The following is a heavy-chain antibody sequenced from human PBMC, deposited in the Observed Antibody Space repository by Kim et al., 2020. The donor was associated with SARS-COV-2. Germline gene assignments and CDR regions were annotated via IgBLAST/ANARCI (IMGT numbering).Heavy chain of an antibody. V-gene: IGHV3-30*04. CDR2: ISYDGSNK. Sequence: GGSLRLSCAASGFTFSSYAMHWVRQAPGKGLEWVAVISYDGSNKYYADSVKGRFTISRDNSKNTLYLQMNSLRAEDTAVYYCARDYYGSGSHYYYGMDVWGQGTTVTVSS. J-gene: IGHJ6*02. CDR3: ARDYYGSGSHYYYGMDV. D-gene: IGHD3-10*01. CDR1: GFTFSSYA.